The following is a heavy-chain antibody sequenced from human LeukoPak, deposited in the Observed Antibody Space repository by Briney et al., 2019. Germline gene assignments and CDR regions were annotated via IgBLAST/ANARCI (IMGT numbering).Heavy chain of an antibody. CDR3: ARSPSQYCSSTSCYTEPEYFQH. V-gene: IGHV3-21*01. J-gene: IGHJ1*01. Sequence: GGSLRLSCAASGFTFSSYSMNWVRQAPGKGLEWVSSISSSSSYIYYADSVKGRFTISRDNAKNSLYLQMNSLRAEDTGVYYCARSPSQYCSSTSCYTEPEYFQHWGQGTLVTVSS. CDR2: ISSSSSYI. D-gene: IGHD2-2*02. CDR1: GFTFSSYS.